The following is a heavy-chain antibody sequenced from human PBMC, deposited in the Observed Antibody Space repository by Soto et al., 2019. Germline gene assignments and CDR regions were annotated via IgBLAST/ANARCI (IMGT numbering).Heavy chain of an antibody. CDR1: VFPFSSNS. V-gene: IGHV3-48*02. D-gene: IGHD1-1*01. CDR2: ITGSGTTT. CDR3: ARDLNWAFDH. J-gene: IGHJ5*02. Sequence: WGSLLLSCASSVFPFSSNSVTWVRQAPGKGLEWVSYITGSGTTTRYADSVKGRFTLSRDNAKNSLFLDMNSLTDEDTAVYYCARDLNWAFDHWGRGTLVTVS.